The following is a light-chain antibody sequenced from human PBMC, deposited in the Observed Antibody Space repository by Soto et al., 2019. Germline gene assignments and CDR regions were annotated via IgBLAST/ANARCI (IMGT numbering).Light chain of an antibody. J-gene: IGKJ5*01. CDR2: GAS. V-gene: IGKV3-15*01. Sequence: TLSCRASQSVSDKLAWFQQKPGQAPRLLVYGASTRATGVPTRFSGSGSGTDFTLTISSLQSEDFAVYYCQQYDNWPPVNFGQGTRLEIK. CDR3: QQYDNWPPVN. CDR1: QSVSDK.